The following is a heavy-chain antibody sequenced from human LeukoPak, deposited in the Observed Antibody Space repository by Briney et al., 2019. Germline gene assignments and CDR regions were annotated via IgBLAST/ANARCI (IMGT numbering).Heavy chain of an antibody. CDR3: VSNTFDY. V-gene: IGHV3-74*01. Sequence: PGESLRLSCAAPGFSFSSYWMHWVRQAPGKGLVWVSRINTDGSSRSYADSVKGRYTISKDNAKNTLYLQMNSLKAEDTAVYYCVSNTFDYWGQGTLVSVSS. D-gene: IGHD2/OR15-2a*01. CDR2: INTDGSSR. CDR1: GFSFSSYW. J-gene: IGHJ4*02.